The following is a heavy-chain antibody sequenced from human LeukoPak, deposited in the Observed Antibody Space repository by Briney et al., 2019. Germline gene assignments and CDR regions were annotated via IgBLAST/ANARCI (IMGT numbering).Heavy chain of an antibody. CDR3: ARTYYYGSGTYWYDYYYMDV. D-gene: IGHD3-10*01. CDR2: IIPIFGIP. J-gene: IGHJ6*03. CDR1: EDTFSTHG. V-gene: IGHV1-69*13. Sequence: SVKVSCKTSEDTFSTHGISWVRQAPGQGLEWMGGIIPIFGIPNYAQSFQGRLTMTSDESTSTIYMELRSLRFEDTAVYHCARTYYYGSGTYWYDYYYMDVWGKGTTVTVSS.